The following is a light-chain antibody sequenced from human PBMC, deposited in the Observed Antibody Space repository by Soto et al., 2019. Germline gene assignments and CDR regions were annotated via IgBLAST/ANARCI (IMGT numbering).Light chain of an antibody. CDR2: EVS. CDR3: SSYTTTTAWV. Sequence: SVLTQPASVSGSPGQSITISCTGSSSDVGAYRYVSWFQQHPGRAPKLIIYEVSNRPSGVSDRFSGSKSGNTASLTISGLKAEDEADYHCSSYTTTTAWVFGGGTKLTVL. CDR1: SSDVGAYRY. J-gene: IGLJ3*02. V-gene: IGLV2-14*01.